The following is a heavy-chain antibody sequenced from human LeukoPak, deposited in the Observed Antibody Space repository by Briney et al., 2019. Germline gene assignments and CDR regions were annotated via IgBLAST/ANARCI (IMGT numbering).Heavy chain of an antibody. CDR2: ISSSSSYI. CDR3: ARDEATVTPGDY. J-gene: IGHJ4*02. V-gene: IGHV3-21*01. D-gene: IGHD4-11*01. CDR1: GFTFSSYS. Sequence: GGSLRLSCAASGFTFSSYSMNWVRQAPGKGLEWVSSISSSSSYIYYADSVKGRFTSSRDNAKNSLYLQMNSLRAEDTAVYYCARDEATVTPGDYWGQGTLVTVSS.